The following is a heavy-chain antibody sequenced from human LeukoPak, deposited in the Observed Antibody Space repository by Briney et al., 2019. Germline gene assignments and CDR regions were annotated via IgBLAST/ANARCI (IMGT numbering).Heavy chain of an antibody. V-gene: IGHV5-51*01. CDR1: GYSFTTYW. CDR3: ARRSAVAPYYYMDV. Sequence: GESLKISCQGSGYSFTTYWIGWVRQMPGKGLEWMGIIYPGDSDTRYSPSFQGQVTISADKSINTAYLQWSSLKASVTAMYYCARRSAVAPYYYMDVWGRGTTVTVSS. J-gene: IGHJ6*03. CDR2: IYPGDSDT.